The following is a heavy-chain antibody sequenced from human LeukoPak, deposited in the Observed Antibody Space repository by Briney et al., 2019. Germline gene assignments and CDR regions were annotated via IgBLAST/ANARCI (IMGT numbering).Heavy chain of an antibody. V-gene: IGHV3-7*01. CDR1: EFTFRTYC. D-gene: IGHD3-22*01. J-gene: IGHJ4*02. Sequence: PGGSLRLSCAASEFTFRTYCMSWVRQAPGKGLEWVANIKQDGSEKYYVDSVKGRFTISRDNAKNSLYLQMNSLRAEDTAVYYCARDFADYYDSSGYYGYWGQGTLVTVSS. CDR3: ARDFADYYDSSGYYGY. CDR2: IKQDGSEK.